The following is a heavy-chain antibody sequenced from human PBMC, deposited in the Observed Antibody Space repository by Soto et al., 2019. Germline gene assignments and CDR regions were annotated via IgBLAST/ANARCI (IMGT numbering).Heavy chain of an antibody. CDR1: GGSISSSSYY. J-gene: IGHJ4*02. Sequence: SETLSLTCTVSGGSISSSSYYWGWIRQPPGKGLEWIGSIYYSGSTYYNPSLKSRVTISVDTSKNQFSLKLSSVTAADTAVYYCASIAAAVFGQPSRFDYWGQGTLVTVSS. D-gene: IGHD6-13*01. V-gene: IGHV4-39*01. CDR3: ASIAAAVFGQPSRFDY. CDR2: IYYSGST.